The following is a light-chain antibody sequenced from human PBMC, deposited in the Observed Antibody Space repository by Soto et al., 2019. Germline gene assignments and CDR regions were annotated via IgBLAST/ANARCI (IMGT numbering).Light chain of an antibody. J-gene: IGLJ1*01. CDR3: GTWDSSLSAYV. CDR2: DND. CDR1: SSDIGNNY. V-gene: IGLV1-51*01. Sequence: QSVLTQPPSVSAAPGQKVTMFCSGSSSDIGNNYVSWYQHLPGTAPKLLIYDNDKRPSGIPDRFSGSKSGTSATLGITGLQTGDEADYYCGTWDSSLSAYVFGTGTKVTVL.